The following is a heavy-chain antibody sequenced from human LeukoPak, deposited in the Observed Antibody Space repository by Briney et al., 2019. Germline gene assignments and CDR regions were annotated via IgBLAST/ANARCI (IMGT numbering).Heavy chain of an antibody. V-gene: IGHV4-30-4*01. D-gene: IGHD6-13*01. CDR3: AREGFGYSSSWYGGYFDY. CDR1: GGSLSSGDYY. CDR2: IYYSGST. Sequence: SQTLSLTCTVSGGSLSSGDYYWSWIRQPPGRGLECLGYIYYSGSTYYNPSLKSRVTISVDTSKNQFSLKLSSVTAADTAVYYCAREGFGYSSSWYGGYFDYWGQGTLVTASS. J-gene: IGHJ4*02.